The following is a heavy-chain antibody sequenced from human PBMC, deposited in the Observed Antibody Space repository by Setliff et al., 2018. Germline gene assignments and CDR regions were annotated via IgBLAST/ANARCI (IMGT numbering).Heavy chain of an antibody. J-gene: IGHJ6*02. CDR2: IRSKAYGGTT. V-gene: IGHV3-49*04. CDR3: TRVGRQLVYYYYGMDV. Sequence: GGSLRLSCTASGFTFGDYAMSWVRQAPGKGLEWVGFIRSKAYGGTTEYAASVKGRFTISRDDSKSIAYLQMNSLKTEDTAVHYCTRVGRQLVYYYYGMDVWGQGTTVTVSS. D-gene: IGHD6-13*01. CDR1: GFTFGDYA.